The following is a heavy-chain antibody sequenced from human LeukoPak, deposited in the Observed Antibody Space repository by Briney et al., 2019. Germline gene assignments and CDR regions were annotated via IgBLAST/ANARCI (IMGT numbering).Heavy chain of an antibody. J-gene: IGHJ4*02. CDR2: ISSSSSYI. Sequence: GGSLRLSCAASGFTFSSYSMNWVRQAPGKGLEWASSISSSSSYIYYADSVKGRFTISRDNAKNSLYLQMNSLRAEDTAVYYCARSNEYSSHFDYWGQGTLVTVSS. D-gene: IGHD6-6*01. V-gene: IGHV3-21*01. CDR3: ARSNEYSSHFDY. CDR1: GFTFSSYS.